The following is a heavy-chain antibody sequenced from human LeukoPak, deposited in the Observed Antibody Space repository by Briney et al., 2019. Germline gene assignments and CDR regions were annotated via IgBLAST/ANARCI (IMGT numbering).Heavy chain of an antibody. V-gene: IGHV4-59*01. CDR3: ARDAIAGNFDY. CDR1: GGSMSGYY. CDR2: IYYTGST. J-gene: IGHJ4*02. Sequence: SETLNLTRTVSGGSMSGYYWSWIRQPPGKGLEYIGYIYYTGSTYYNPSLKSRVTISVDTSKNQFSLRLSSVTAADTAVYYCARDAIAGNFDYWDQGILVTVSS. D-gene: IGHD2-15*01.